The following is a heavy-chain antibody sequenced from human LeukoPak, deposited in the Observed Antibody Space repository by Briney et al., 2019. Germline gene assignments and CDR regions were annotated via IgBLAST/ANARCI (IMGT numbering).Heavy chain of an antibody. J-gene: IGHJ5*02. V-gene: IGHV1-69*06. Sequence: GASVKVSCKASGGTFSSYAISWVRQAPGQGLEWMGGIIPIFGTANYAQKFQGRVTITADKSTSTVYMELSSLRSEDTAVYYCARDHRYYGSGSYPTYNWFDPWGQGTLVTVSS. CDR2: IIPIFGTA. D-gene: IGHD3-10*01. CDR3: ARDHRYYGSGSYPTYNWFDP. CDR1: GGTFSSYA.